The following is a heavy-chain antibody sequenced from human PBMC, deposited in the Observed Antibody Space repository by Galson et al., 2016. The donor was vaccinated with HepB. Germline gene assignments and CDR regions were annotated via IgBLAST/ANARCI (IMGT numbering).Heavy chain of an antibody. Sequence: SLRLSCAASGFTFSNVWMNWVRQAPGRGLEWVASIKEDGSDKHYVDSVRGRFTISRDNSKNTLYLQMNSLRAEDTAVYYCAKTVRMTTVTGCDYWGQGTLVTVSS. CDR1: GFTFSNVW. D-gene: IGHD4-17*01. V-gene: IGHV3-7*02. CDR2: IKEDGSDK. CDR3: AKTVRMTTVTGCDY. J-gene: IGHJ4*02.